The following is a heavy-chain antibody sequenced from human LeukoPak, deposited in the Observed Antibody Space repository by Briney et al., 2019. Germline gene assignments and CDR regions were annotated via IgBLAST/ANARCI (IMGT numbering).Heavy chain of an antibody. CDR3: AREGQWLTPDY. D-gene: IGHD6-19*01. J-gene: IGHJ4*02. V-gene: IGHV3-21*01. Sequence: GGSLRLSCAASGFTFSSKSMNWVRQAPGKGLEWVSSISSSSSYIYYADSVKGRFTISRDNAKNSLYLQMNSLRAEDTAVYYCAREGQWLTPDYWGQGTLVTVSS. CDR1: GFTFSSKS. CDR2: ISSSSSYI.